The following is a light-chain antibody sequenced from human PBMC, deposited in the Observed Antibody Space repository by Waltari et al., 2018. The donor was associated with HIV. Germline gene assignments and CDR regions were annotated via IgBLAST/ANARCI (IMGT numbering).Light chain of an antibody. Sequence: YVLTQAPSVSVAPGQTDTISCGNFGKYSLQWYRQKPGRAPDLVVCDDTDRFSGTPARISGANSGNRATLTISSVEAGDEAVYYCQVWDRSYKEAVFGGGT. V-gene: IGLV3-21*02. J-gene: IGLJ2*01. CDR3: QVWDRSYKEAV. CDR1: NFGKYS. CDR2: DDT.